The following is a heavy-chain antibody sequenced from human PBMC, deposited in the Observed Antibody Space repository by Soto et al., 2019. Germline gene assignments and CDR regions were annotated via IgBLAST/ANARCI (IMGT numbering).Heavy chain of an antibody. V-gene: IGHV1-69*13. CDR1: GGTFSSYA. D-gene: IGHD6-13*01. CDR3: ARGLVPAIAAAGTGGAWKLDY. CDR2: IIPIFGTA. Sequence: GASVKVSCKASGGTFSSYAISWVRQAPGQGLEWMGGIIPIFGTANYAQKFQGRVTITADESTSTAYMELSSLRSEDTAVYYCARGLVPAIAAAGTGGAWKLDYWGQGTLVTVSS. J-gene: IGHJ4*02.